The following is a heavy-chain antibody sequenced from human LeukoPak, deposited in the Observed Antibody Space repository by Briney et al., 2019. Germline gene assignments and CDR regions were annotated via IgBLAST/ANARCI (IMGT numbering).Heavy chain of an antibody. Sequence: GGSLRLSCAVSGFTLSSYWMHWVRQAPGKGLVWVSRINSDGSSTNYADSVKGRFTISRDNAKNTLYLQMNSLRAEDTAVYYCCVPAAYSSGWGQGTLVTVSS. CDR2: INSDGSST. D-gene: IGHD6-19*01. CDR3: CVPAAYSSG. J-gene: IGHJ4*02. V-gene: IGHV3-74*01. CDR1: GFTLSSYW.